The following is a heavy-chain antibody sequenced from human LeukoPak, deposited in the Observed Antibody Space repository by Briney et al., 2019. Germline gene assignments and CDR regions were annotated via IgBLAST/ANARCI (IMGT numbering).Heavy chain of an antibody. D-gene: IGHD7-27*01. CDR1: GFPFSSYW. CDR2: ITTGDGNT. Sequence: GGSLRLSCVASGFPFSSYWMTWVRQAPGKGLKWVSTITTGDGNTYYADSVKGRFTVSRDDSKNTLYLQMNSLRAEDTAVYYCAKDGGLWVSAHWGDSWGRGTLVTVSS. J-gene: IGHJ4*02. CDR3: AKDGGLWVSAHWGDS. V-gene: IGHV3-23*01.